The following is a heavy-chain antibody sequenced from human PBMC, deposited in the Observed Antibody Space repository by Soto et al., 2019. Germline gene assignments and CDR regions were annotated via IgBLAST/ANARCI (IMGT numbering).Heavy chain of an antibody. CDR2: INAGNGNT. J-gene: IGHJ5*02. D-gene: IGHD6-13*01. CDR3: AKAIAAAGPIRPGSPGP. V-gene: IGHV1-3*01. CDR1: GYTFTSYA. Sequence: QVPLVQSGAEVKKPGASVKVSCKASGYTFTSYAMHWVRQAPGQRLEWMGWINAGNGNTKYSQKFQGRVTITRDTSASTAYMELSSLRSEDTAVYYCAKAIAAAGPIRPGSPGPWCQGTLVTVSS.